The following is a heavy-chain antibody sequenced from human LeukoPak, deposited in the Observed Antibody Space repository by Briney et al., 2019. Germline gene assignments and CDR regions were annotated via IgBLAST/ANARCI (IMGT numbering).Heavy chain of an antibody. D-gene: IGHD1-1*01. CDR3: ARGHRSPTPWNDDAFDI. CDR1: GYTFTSHG. J-gene: IGHJ3*02. Sequence: ASVKVSCKASGYTFTSHGISWVRQAPGQGLEWMGWISAYNGDTKYAQNLQSRVTLTTYTSTTTAYLELRSLRSEDTAVYYCARGHRSPTPWNDDAFDIWGQGTMVTVSS. V-gene: IGHV1-18*01. CDR2: ISAYNGDT.